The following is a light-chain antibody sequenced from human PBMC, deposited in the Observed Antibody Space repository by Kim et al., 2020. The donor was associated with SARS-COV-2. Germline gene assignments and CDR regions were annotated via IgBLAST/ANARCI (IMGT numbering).Light chain of an antibody. J-gene: IGLJ3*02. CDR3: AAWDDRLNGEGV. CDR1: SSNIGSNS. V-gene: IGLV1-44*01. Sequence: QSVLTQPPSASGTPGQRVTISCSGSSSNIGSNSVNWYQQLPGTAPKLLIYSTSQRPSGVPDRFSGSKSGTSASLAISGLQSEDEADYYCAAWDDRLNGEGVFGGGTQLTVL. CDR2: STS.